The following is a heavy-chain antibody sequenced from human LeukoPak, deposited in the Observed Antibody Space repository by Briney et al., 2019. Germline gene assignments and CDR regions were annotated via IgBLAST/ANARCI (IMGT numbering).Heavy chain of an antibody. Sequence: GSLRLSCAASGFTFSSYWMSWVRQAPGKGLEWVALILNDGSDEYYADSVKGRFTISRDNSKNSLYLQMNSLRAEDTAVYYCASEEVQDTAMVLDYWGQGTLVTVSS. CDR2: ILNDGSDE. CDR3: ASEEVQDTAMVLDY. V-gene: IGHV3-30*03. CDR1: GFTFSSYW. D-gene: IGHD5-18*01. J-gene: IGHJ4*02.